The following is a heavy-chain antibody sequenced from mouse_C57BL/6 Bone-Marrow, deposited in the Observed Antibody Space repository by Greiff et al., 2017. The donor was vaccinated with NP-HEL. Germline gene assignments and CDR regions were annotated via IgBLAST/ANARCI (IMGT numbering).Heavy chain of an antibody. CDR2: INPGSGGT. CDR3: ARSAVVAPCDY. Sequence: QVQLQQSGAELVRPGTSVKVSCKASGYAFTNYLIEWVKQRPGQGLEWIGVINPGSGGTNYNEKFKGKATLTADQSSSTAYMQRSSRTSADAAVYFCARSAVVAPCDYWGQGTTLTVSS. V-gene: IGHV1-54*01. J-gene: IGHJ2*01. CDR1: GYAFTNYL. D-gene: IGHD1-1*01.